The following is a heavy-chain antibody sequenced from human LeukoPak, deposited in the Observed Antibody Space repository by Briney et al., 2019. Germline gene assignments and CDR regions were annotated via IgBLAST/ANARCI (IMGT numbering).Heavy chain of an antibody. CDR3: AREGGATIMSPRYFDY. Sequence: PSETLSLTCAVYGGSFSGYYWTWIRQPPGKGLEWIGYIYHSGSTHYNPSLKSRVTISVDRSKNQFSLKLSSVTAADTAVYYCAREGGATIMSPRYFDYWGQGTLVTVSS. J-gene: IGHJ4*02. D-gene: IGHD5-12*01. CDR2: IYHSGST. CDR1: GGSFSGYY. V-gene: IGHV4-34*01.